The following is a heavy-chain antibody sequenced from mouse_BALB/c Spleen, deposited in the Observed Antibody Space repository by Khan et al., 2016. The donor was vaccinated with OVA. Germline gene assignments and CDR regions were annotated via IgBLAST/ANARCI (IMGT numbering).Heavy chain of an antibody. CDR2: ISYSGST. D-gene: IGHD1-1*02. V-gene: IGHV3-2*02. J-gene: IGHJ1*01. CDR3: ARRAYYANWYFDV. CDR1: GYSITSDYA. Sequence: EVQLQESGPGLVKPSQSLSLTCTVTGYSITSDYAWNWIRQFPGNKLEWMGYISYSGSTSYNPSLKSRISITRDTYKNQFFLQLNSVTTGDTATYYFARRAYYANWYFDVWGAGTTVTVSS.